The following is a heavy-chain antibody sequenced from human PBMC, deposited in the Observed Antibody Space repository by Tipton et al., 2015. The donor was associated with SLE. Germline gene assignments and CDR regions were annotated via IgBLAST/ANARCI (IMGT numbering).Heavy chain of an antibody. J-gene: IGHJ4*02. CDR3: AGGRFLEWLPLDY. CDR1: GFTVSSNY. V-gene: IGHV3-66*01. CDR2: IYSGGST. D-gene: IGHD3-3*01. Sequence: SLRLSCAASGFTVSSNYMSWVRQAPGKGLEWVSVIYSGGSTYYADSVKGRFTISRDNSKNTLYLQMNSLRAEDTAVYYCAGGRFLEWLPLDYWGQGTLVTVSS.